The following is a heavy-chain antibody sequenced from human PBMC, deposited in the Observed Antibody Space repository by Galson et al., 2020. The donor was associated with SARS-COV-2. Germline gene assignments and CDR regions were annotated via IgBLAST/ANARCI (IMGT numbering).Heavy chain of an antibody. D-gene: IGHD4-17*01. V-gene: IGHV1-2*02. Sequence: ASVKVSCKASGYTFTGYYMHWVRQAPGQGLEWMGWINPNSGGTNYAQKFQGRVTMTRDTSISTAYMELSRLRSDDTAVYYCAKDLTVTTGGDYFDYWGQGTLVTVSS. CDR1: GYTFTGYY. CDR2: INPNSGGT. J-gene: IGHJ4*02. CDR3: AKDLTVTTGGDYFDY.